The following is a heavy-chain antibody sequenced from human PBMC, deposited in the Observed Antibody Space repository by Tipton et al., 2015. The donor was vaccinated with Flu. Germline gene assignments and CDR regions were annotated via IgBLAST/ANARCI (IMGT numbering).Heavy chain of an antibody. CDR2: INPSGGST. V-gene: IGHV1-46*01. D-gene: IGHD3-10*01. CDR3: ARGAKGSGSSYNWFDP. J-gene: IGHJ5*02. CDR1: GYTFTSYY. Sequence: QMQLVQSGAEVKKPGASVKVSCKASGYTFTSYYMHWVRQAPGQGLEWMGIINPSGGSTSYAQKFQGRVTMTRDTSTSTVYMELSSLRSGDPAVYYCARGAKGSGSSYNWFDPWGQGTLVTVSS.